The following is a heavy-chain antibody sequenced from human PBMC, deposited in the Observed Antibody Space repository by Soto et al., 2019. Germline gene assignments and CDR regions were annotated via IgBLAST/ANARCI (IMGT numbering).Heavy chain of an antibody. D-gene: IGHD3-10*01. Sequence: GGSLRLSCAASEFTLSSYCIHWVRQAPGKGLVWVSRINTDGRSTIYADSVKGRFTISRDNAKNTLYLQMNSLRAEDTAVYYCARSAMVRGVNEKPYYYYGMDVWGQGTTVTVSS. J-gene: IGHJ6*02. CDR3: ARSAMVRGVNEKPYYYYGMDV. CDR2: INTDGRST. V-gene: IGHV3-74*01. CDR1: EFTLSSYC.